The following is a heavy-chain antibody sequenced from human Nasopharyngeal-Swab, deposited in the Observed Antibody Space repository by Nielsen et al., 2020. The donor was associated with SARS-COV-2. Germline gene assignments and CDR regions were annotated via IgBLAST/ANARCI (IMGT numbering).Heavy chain of an antibody. J-gene: IGHJ4*02. D-gene: IGHD1-26*01. V-gene: IGHV1-69*01. CDR3: ARGLRWVAVVRWELLSGFDY. CDR2: IIPIFGTA. Sequence: WVRQAPGQGLEWMGGIIPIFGTANYAQKFQGRVTITADESTSTAYMELSSLRSEDTAVYYCARGLRWVAVVRWELLSGFDYWGQGTLVTVSS.